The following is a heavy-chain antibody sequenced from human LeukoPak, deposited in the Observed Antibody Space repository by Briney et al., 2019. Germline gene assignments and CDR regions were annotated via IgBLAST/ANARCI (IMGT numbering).Heavy chain of an antibody. V-gene: IGHV3-7*01. J-gene: IGHJ4*02. Sequence: PGGSLRLSCAASGFTFSSYWMSWVRQAPGKGLEWVANIKQDGSEKYYVDSVKGRFTISRDNAKNSLYLQMNSLRAEDTAVYYCARGLGIVGARPDYWGQGTLVTVSS. D-gene: IGHD1-26*01. CDR3: ARGLGIVGARPDY. CDR1: GFTFSSYW. CDR2: IKQDGSEK.